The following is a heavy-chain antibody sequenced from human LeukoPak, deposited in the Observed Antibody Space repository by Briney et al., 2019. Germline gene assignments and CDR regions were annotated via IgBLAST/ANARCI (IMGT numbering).Heavy chain of an antibody. CDR1: GYTFTGYY. Sequence: ASVKVSCKASGYTFTGYYMHWVRQAPGQGLEWMGWINPDSGGTNYAQKFQGWVTMTRDTSISTAYMELSRLRSDDTAVYYCARVSYYDILTGYSRNWFDPWGQGTLVTVSS. D-gene: IGHD3-9*01. J-gene: IGHJ5*02. CDR3: ARVSYYDILTGYSRNWFDP. V-gene: IGHV1-2*04. CDR2: INPDSGGT.